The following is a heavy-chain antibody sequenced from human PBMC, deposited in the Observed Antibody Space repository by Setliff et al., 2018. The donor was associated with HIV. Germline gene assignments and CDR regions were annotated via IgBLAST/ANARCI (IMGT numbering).Heavy chain of an antibody. CDR1: GYTFTSYA. CDR2: INAGNGNT. CDR3: AGSGAVAALWAFDI. D-gene: IGHD6-19*01. Sequence: ASVKVSCKASGYTFTSYAMHWVRQAPGQRLEWMGWINAGNGNTKYSQKFQGRVTITRDTSASTAYMELSSLRSEDTAVYFCAGSGAVAALWAFDIWGQGTMVTVSS. J-gene: IGHJ3*02. V-gene: IGHV1-3*01.